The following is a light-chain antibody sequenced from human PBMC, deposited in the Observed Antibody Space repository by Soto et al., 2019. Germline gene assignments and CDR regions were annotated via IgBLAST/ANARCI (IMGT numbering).Light chain of an antibody. CDR3: CSYAGSSTNWV. CDR1: SSDVGSYNL. CDR2: EGS. J-gene: IGLJ3*02. V-gene: IGLV2-23*01. Sequence: QSVLTQPASVSGSPGQSITISCTGTSSDVGSYNLVSWYQQHPGKAPKLMIYEGSKPPSGVSNRFSGSKSGNTVSLTISGLQAEDEADYYCCSYAGSSTNWVFGGGTKLTVL.